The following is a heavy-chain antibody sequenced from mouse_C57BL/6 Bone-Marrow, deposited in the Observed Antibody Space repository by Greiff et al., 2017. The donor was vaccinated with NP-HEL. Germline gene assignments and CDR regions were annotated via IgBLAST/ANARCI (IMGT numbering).Heavy chain of an antibody. CDR3: ARRYRGLYYYAMDY. CDR1: GFTFSDYG. V-gene: IGHV5-17*01. CDR2: ISSGSSTI. J-gene: IGHJ4*01. D-gene: IGHD2-12*01. Sequence: EVQLVESGGGLVKPGGSLKLSCAASGFTFSDYGMHWVRQAPEKGLEWVAYISSGSSTIYYEDKVKGRFTISRDNAKNTLSLQMTSLRSEDTAMYYCARRYRGLYYYAMDYWGQGTSVTVSS.